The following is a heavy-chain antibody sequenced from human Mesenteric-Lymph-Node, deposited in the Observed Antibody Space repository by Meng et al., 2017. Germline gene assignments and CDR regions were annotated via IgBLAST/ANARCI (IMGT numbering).Heavy chain of an antibody. V-gene: IGHV1-24*01. J-gene: IGHJ4*02. D-gene: IGHD3-22*01. CDR3: ATDLAIGGYPHRYSDY. CDR1: GYTLTELS. Sequence: ASVKVSCKVSGYTLTELSMHWVRQAPGKGLEWMGGFDPEDGETIYAQKFQGRVTMTEDTSTDTAYMELSSLRSEDTAVYYCATDLAIGGYPHRYSDYWGQGTLVTVSS. CDR2: FDPEDGET.